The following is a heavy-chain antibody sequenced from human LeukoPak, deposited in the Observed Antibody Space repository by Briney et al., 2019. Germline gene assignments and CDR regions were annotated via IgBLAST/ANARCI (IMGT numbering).Heavy chain of an antibody. CDR2: INHSGST. D-gene: IGHD3-10*01. J-gene: IGHJ4*02. V-gene: IGHV4-34*01. CDR3: ASRGVIITRRYFDY. CDR1: GGSFSGYY. Sequence: SETLSLTCAVYGGSFSGYYWSWIRQPPGKGLEWIGEINHSGSTNYNPSLKSRVTISVDTSKNQFYLKLSSVTAADTAVYYCASRGVIITRRYFDYWGQGTLVTVSS.